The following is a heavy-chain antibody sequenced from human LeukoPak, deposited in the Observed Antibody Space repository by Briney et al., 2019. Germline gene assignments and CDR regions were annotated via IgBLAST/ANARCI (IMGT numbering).Heavy chain of an antibody. D-gene: IGHD3-3*01. CDR2: INTNTGNP. CDR1: GYTFTSYA. CDR3: AREGANTTTIIGFDY. J-gene: IGHJ4*02. V-gene: IGHV7-4-1*02. Sequence: GASVKVSCTASGYTFTSYAMNWVRQAPGQGLEWMGWINTNTGNPTYAQGFTGRFVFSLDTSVSTAYLQISSLKAEDTAVYYCAREGANTTTIIGFDYWGQGTLVTVSS.